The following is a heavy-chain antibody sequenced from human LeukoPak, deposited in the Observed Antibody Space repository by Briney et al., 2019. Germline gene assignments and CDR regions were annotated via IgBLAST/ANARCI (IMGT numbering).Heavy chain of an antibody. D-gene: IGHD3-16*01. Sequence: SETLSLTCTVSGGSISSSSYYWGWIRQPPGKGLEWIGYIYYSGSTNYNPSLKSRVTISADTSKNQFSLKLSSVTAADTAVYYCARAEWGSWLDYWGQGTLVTVSS. V-gene: IGHV4-61*05. J-gene: IGHJ4*02. CDR3: ARAEWGSWLDY. CDR2: IYYSGST. CDR1: GGSISSSSYY.